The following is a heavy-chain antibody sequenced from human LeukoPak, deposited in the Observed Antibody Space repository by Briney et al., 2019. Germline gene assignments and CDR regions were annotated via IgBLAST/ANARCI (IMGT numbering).Heavy chain of an antibody. CDR3: ARASGWYGYYYYYMDV. V-gene: IGHV1-2*02. CDR2: INPNSGGT. Sequence: ASVKVSCKASGYTFTGYYMHWVRQAPGQGLEWMGWINPNSGGTNYAQKFQGRATMTRDTSISTAYMELSRLRSDDTAVYYCARASGWYGYYYYYMDVWGKGTTVTISS. CDR1: GYTFTGYY. J-gene: IGHJ6*03. D-gene: IGHD6-19*01.